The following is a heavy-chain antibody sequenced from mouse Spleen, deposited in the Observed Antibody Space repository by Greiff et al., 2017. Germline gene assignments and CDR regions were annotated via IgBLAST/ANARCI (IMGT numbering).Heavy chain of an antibody. CDR3: ARSFLGRGGFDY. V-gene: IGHV1-82*01. J-gene: IGHJ2*01. D-gene: IGHD4-1*01. Sequence: QVQLQQSGPELVKPGASVKISCKASGYAFSSSWMNWVKQRPGKGLEWIGRIYPGDGDTNYNGKFKGKATLTADKSSSTAYMQLSSLTSEDSAVYFCARSFLGRGGFDYWGQGTTLTVSS. CDR2: IYPGDGDT. CDR1: GYAFSSSW.